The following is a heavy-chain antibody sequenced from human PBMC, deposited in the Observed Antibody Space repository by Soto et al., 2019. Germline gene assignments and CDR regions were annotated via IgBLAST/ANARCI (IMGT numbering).Heavy chain of an antibody. V-gene: IGHV3-7*01. CDR1: GFTFSSYW. CDR3: ARDQRLLWFDP. J-gene: IGHJ5*02. D-gene: IGHD1-26*01. CDR2: IKQDGSEK. Sequence: GGSLRLSCAASGFTFSSYWMSWVRQAPGKGLEWVVNIKQDGSEKYYVDSVKGRFTISRDNAKNSLYLQMNSLRAEDTAVYYCARDQRLLWFDPWGQGTLVTVSS.